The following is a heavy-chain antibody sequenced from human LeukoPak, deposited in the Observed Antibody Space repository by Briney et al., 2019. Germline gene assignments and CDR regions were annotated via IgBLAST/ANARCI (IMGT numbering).Heavy chain of an antibody. CDR3: ASHSSSYAFDI. D-gene: IGHD6-6*01. CDR1: GGSISSGDYY. J-gene: IGHJ3*02. CDR2: IYYSGST. V-gene: IGHV4-61*08. Sequence: ETLSLTCTVSGGSISSGDYYWSWIRQPPGKGLEWIGYIYYSGSTNYNPSLKSRVTISVDTSKNQFSLKLSSVTAADTAVYYCASHSSSYAFDIWGQGTMVTVSS.